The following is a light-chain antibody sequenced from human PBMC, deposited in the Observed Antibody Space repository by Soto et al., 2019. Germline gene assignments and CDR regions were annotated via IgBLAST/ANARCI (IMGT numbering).Light chain of an antibody. CDR3: QHYDTLPLPVYT. Sequence: DIPMTQSPSSLSASVGDRVTITCQASQDISNNLNWYQQKPGKAPKVLIYDASTLAAGVPSRFSGSGSGTDFALTISGLQHEDFATYYCQHYDTLPLPVYTFGQGTKLEI. V-gene: IGKV1-33*01. J-gene: IGKJ2*01. CDR2: DAS. CDR1: QDISNN.